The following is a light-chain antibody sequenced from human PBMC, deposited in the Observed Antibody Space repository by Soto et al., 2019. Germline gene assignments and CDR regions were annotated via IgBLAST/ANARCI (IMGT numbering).Light chain of an antibody. V-gene: IGKV3-20*01. Sequence: EIVLTQSPGTLSLSPGERATLSCRASQSVSSSYLVWHQQKPGQAPRLLIYAASRRATGIPDRFSGSGSGTDFTLTISRLEPEDCAVYYCQQYGGARWTFGQGTKVDIK. CDR2: AAS. CDR3: QQYGGARWT. CDR1: QSVSSSY. J-gene: IGKJ1*01.